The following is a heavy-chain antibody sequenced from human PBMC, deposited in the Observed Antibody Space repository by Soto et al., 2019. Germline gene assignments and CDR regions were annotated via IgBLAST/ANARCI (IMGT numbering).Heavy chain of an antibody. CDR1: GASLSSYS. D-gene: IGHD3-10*01. CDR3: AKYRGVPKLAFDI. J-gene: IGHJ3*02. Sequence: SETLSLTCVVSGASLSSYSWSWIRQPPGKGLEWIGYIYYSGSTNYNPSLKSRVTISVDTSKNQFSLKLSSVTAADTAVYYCAKYRGVPKLAFDIWGQGTMGTVSS. CDR2: IYYSGST. V-gene: IGHV4-59*01.